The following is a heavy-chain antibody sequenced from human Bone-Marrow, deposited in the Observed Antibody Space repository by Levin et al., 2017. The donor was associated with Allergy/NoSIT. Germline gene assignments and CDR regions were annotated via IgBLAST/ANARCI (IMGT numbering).Heavy chain of an antibody. D-gene: IGHD4-17*01. CDR2: INRDGSST. Sequence: GESLKISCSASGFNFSSYWMHWVRQAPGKGLVWVSRINRDGSSTSYADSVKGRFTISRDNAKNTLYPQMNSLRAEDTSVYYCARDRVTTNWYFDLWSRGTLVTVSS. CDR3: ARDRVTTNWYFDL. J-gene: IGHJ2*01. CDR1: GFNFSSYW. V-gene: IGHV3-74*01.